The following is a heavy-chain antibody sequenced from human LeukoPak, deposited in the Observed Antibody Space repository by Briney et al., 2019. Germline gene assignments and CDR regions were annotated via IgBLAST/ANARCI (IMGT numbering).Heavy chain of an antibody. Sequence: SETLSLTCTVSGGSISSYYWSWIRQPAGKGLEWIGRIYTSGSTNYNPSLKSRDTMSVDTSKNQFSLKLSSVTAADTAVYYCAREGLGYYDSSGYYYTPLDYWGQGTLVTVSS. CDR3: AREGLGYYDSSGYYYTPLDY. D-gene: IGHD3-22*01. CDR2: IYTSGST. V-gene: IGHV4-4*07. J-gene: IGHJ4*02. CDR1: GGSISSYY.